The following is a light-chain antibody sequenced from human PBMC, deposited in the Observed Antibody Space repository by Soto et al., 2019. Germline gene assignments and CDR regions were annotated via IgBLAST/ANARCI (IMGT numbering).Light chain of an antibody. CDR1: ESIDIN. V-gene: IGKV3-15*01. CDR3: QQDPAWPLVA. J-gene: IGKJ5*01. Sequence: IVVNMNPSTQFVSPGERATLYCRASESIDINLVWYQQKPGPSPRLLIFRASTRATGVPTRFSGSGSGTEFTLSVCGLQSDDFALYCFQQDPAWPLVAIGRGTRLEIK. CDR2: RAS.